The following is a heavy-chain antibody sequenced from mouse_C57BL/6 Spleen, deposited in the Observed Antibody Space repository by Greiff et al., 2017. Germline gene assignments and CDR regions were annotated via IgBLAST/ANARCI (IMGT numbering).Heavy chain of an antibody. V-gene: IGHV1-52*01. J-gene: IGHJ2*01. Sequence: QVQLQQPGAELVRPGSSVKLSCKASGYTFTSYWMHWVKQRPIQGLEWIGNIDPSDSETNYNQKFKGKATLTVDKSSSTAYMQLSSLTSEDSAVYYCRREGNYFDYWGQGTTLTVSS. CDR2: IDPSDSET. CDR1: GYTFTSYW. CDR3: RREGNYFDY.